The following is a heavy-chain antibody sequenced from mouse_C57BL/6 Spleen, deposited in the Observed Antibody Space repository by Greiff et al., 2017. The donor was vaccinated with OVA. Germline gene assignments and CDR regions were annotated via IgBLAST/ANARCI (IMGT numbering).Heavy chain of an antibody. CDR2: ISYSGST. CDR1: GYSITSGYD. Sequence: EVQLQESGPGMVKPSQSLSLTCTVTGYSITSGYDWHWIRHFPGNKLEWMGYISYSGSTNYNPSLKSRISITHDTSKNHFFLKLNSVTTEDTATYYCARAVYDYYAMDYWGQGTSVTVSS. CDR3: ARAVYDYYAMDY. V-gene: IGHV3-1*01. D-gene: IGHD2-3*01. J-gene: IGHJ4*01.